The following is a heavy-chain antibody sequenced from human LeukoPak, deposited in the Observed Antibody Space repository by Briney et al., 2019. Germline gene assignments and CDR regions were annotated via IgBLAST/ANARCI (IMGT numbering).Heavy chain of an antibody. V-gene: IGHV4-59*08. CDR2: TYYSGST. Sequence: SETLSLTCTVSGGSISSYYWSWIRQPPGKGLEWIASTYYSGSTNYNPSLKSRVTISVDTSKNQFSLQLTSVTAADTAFYYCARLTSGYYANFDYWGQGTLVTVSS. J-gene: IGHJ4*02. CDR1: GGSISSYY. D-gene: IGHD3-22*01. CDR3: ARLTSGYYANFDY.